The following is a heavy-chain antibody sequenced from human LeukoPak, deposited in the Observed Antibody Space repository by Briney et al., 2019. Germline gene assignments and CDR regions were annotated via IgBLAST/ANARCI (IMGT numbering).Heavy chain of an antibody. V-gene: IGHV1-18*01. Sequence: ASVKVSCXASGYTFTSYGISWVRQAPGQGLEWMGWISAYNGNTNYAQKLQGRVTMTTDTSTSTAYMELRSLRSDDTAVYYCASGYSSSSGDAFDVWGQGTMVTVSS. J-gene: IGHJ3*01. D-gene: IGHD6-6*01. CDR2: ISAYNGNT. CDR3: ASGYSSSSGDAFDV. CDR1: GYTFTSYG.